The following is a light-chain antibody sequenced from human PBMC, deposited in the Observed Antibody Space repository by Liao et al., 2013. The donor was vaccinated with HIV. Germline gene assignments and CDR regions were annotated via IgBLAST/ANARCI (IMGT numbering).Light chain of an antibody. CDR2: YNS. Sequence: SYELTQPPSVSVVPGKTARITCGGNNIGSESVHWYQQKPGQAPVLVIYYNSDRPSGIPERFSGSNSGTTATLTISRVEAGDEADYYCQVWDYGSDHPVFGGGTKLTVL. CDR1: NIGSES. V-gene: IGLV3-21*04. J-gene: IGLJ3*02. CDR3: QVWDYGSDHPV.